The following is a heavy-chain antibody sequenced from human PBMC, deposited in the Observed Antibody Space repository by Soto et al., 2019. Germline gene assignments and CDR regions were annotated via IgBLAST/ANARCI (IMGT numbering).Heavy chain of an antibody. CDR1: GFIFSPYG. J-gene: IGHJ4*02. D-gene: IGHD2-15*01. V-gene: IGHV3-7*01. CDR3: ATLDTAEIQTAAY. Sequence: VVSLRRSFAGSGFIFSPYGMTWVRQAPGKGLEWVAMINRGASGTHYVDSVKGRFTISRDNAKNSLYLQMNSLRVEDTAVYYCATLDTAEIQTAAYWGQGTLVTVSS. CDR2: INRGASGT.